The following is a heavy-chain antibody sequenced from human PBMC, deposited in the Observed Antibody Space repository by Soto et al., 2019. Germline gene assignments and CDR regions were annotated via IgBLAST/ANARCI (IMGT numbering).Heavy chain of an antibody. CDR3: ARALTSSIVGATSWFDP. D-gene: IGHD1-26*01. CDR1: GYTFTSYG. J-gene: IGHJ5*02. CDR2: ISAYNGNT. Sequence: QVQLVQSGAEVKKPGASVKVSCKASGYTFTSYGISWVRQAPGQGLEWMGWISAYNGNTNYAQKLHGRVTMTTDTPTSTAYMELRSLRSDDTAVYYCARALTSSIVGATSWFDPWGQGTLVTVSS. V-gene: IGHV1-18*01.